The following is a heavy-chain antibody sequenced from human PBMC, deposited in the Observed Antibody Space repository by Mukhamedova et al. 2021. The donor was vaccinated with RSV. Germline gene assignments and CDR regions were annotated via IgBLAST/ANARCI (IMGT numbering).Heavy chain of an antibody. V-gene: IGHV4-4*07. J-gene: IGHJ6*03. CDR3: ARARQPSSMGFFYHYMDV. Sequence: GLEWIGRISDTGKTNYNPSLKSRLTLSIDPSNNQFSLTLNSVTAADAAVYYCARARQPSSMGFFYHYMDVWGAGITVTVSS. CDR2: ISDTGKT. D-gene: IGHD2/OR15-2a*01.